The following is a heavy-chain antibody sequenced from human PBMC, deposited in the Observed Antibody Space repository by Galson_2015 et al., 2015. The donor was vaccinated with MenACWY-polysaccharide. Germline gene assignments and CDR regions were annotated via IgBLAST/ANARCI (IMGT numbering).Heavy chain of an antibody. Sequence: LRLSCAASGFSLGAWYLSWIRQAPGKGLEWLSYISKSGDSIYYGDSVKGRFAISRDNAKNSLYLQLNSLEVEDTAIYYCARGHYGLDVWGRGTTVTVSS. CDR3: ARGHYGLDV. CDR1: GFSLGAWY. CDR2: ISKSGDSI. V-gene: IGHV3-11*01. J-gene: IGHJ6*02.